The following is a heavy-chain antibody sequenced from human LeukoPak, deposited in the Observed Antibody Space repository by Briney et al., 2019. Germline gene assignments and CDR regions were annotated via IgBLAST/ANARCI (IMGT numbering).Heavy chain of an antibody. CDR1: GGSISSGGYY. V-gene: IGHV4-31*03. Sequence: SETLSLTCTVSGGSISSGGYYWSWIRQHPGKGLECIGYIYYRGSTYYNPSLKSRVTISVDTSKNQFSLKLSSVTAADTAVYYCARGGWKDYGLDYWGQGTLVTVSS. CDR2: IYYRGST. D-gene: IGHD4-17*01. CDR3: ARGGWKDYGLDY. J-gene: IGHJ4*02.